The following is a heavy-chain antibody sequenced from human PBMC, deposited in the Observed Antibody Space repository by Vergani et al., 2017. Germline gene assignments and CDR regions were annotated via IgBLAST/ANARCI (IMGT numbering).Heavy chain of an antibody. Sequence: DVRLVESGGGVVQPGGSLRPSCAASGFTFSAYSMNWVRQTPGKGLEWISYIGVSDNSIYYADSVMGRFAISRDNARNLLFLQMNSLRADDSALYFCVRDPDYSTFDSWGQGTLVTVS. CDR1: GFTFSAYS. J-gene: IGHJ4*02. CDR3: VRDPDYSTFDS. V-gene: IGHV3-48*01. D-gene: IGHD4-11*01. CDR2: IGVSDNSI.